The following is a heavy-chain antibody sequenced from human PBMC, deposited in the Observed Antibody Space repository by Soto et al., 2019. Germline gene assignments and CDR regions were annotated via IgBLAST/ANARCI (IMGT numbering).Heavy chain of an antibody. V-gene: IGHV1-69*08. Sequence: QVQLVQSGAEVKKPGSSVKVSCKASGGTFSSYTISWVRQAPGQGLEWMGRIIPILGIANYAQKFQGRVTITADXXTXTXXMELSSLRSEDTAVYYCARDSYDILTGHHYNWFDPWGQGTLVTVSS. CDR2: IIPILGIA. J-gene: IGHJ5*02. CDR1: GGTFSSYT. D-gene: IGHD3-9*01. CDR3: ARDSYDILTGHHYNWFDP.